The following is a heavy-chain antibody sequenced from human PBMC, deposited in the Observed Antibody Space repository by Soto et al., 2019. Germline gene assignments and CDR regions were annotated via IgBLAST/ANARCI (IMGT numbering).Heavy chain of an antibody. CDR2: ISYDGSNK. CDR3: AKDSGRWFGELLYYYYYMEV. Sequence: GGSLRLSCAASGFTFSSYGMHWVRQAPGKGLEWVAVISYDGSNKYYADSVKGRFTISRDNSKNTLYLQMNSLRAEDTAVYYCAKDSGRWFGELLYYYYYMEVWGKGTTVTVSS. V-gene: IGHV3-30*18. J-gene: IGHJ6*03. D-gene: IGHD3-10*01. CDR1: GFTFSSYG.